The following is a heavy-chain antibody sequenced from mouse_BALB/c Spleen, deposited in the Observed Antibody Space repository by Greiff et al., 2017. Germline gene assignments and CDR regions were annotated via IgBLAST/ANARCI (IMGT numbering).Heavy chain of an antibody. CDR2: ISTYYGDA. D-gene: IGHD3-1*01. CDR3: ARSGGGSGYYAMDY. V-gene: IGHV1S137*01. Sequence: VQLQQSGAELVRPGVSVKISCKGSGYTFTDYAMHWVKQSHAKSLEWIGVISTYYGDASYNQKFKGKATMTVDKSSSTAYMELARLTSEDSAIYYCARSGGGSGYYAMDYWGQGTSVTVSS. CDR1: GYTFTDYA. J-gene: IGHJ4*01.